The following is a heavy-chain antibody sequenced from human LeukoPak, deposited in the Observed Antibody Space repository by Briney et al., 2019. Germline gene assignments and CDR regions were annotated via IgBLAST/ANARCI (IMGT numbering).Heavy chain of an antibody. CDR1: GFTFSSYS. Sequence: GGSLTLSCAASGFTFSSYSMNWVRQAPGKGLEWVSSISSSSSYIYYADSVKGRFTISRDNAKNSLYLQMNSLRAEDTAVYYCAREIAAAMPSLGVDYWGQGTLVTVSS. CDR3: AREIAAAMPSLGVDY. CDR2: ISSSSSYI. J-gene: IGHJ4*02. D-gene: IGHD6-13*01. V-gene: IGHV3-21*01.